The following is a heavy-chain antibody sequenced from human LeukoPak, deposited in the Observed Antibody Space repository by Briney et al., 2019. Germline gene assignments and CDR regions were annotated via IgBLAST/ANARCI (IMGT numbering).Heavy chain of an antibody. CDR2: IYPGDSDT. J-gene: IGHJ1*01. Sequence: GESLKISCKGSGYSFTSYWIGWVRQMPGKGLEWMGIIYPGDSDTRYSPSFQGQVTISADKSISTAYLQWSSLKASDTAMYYCASSGWDYDILTGYPRRDFQHWGQGTLVTVSS. D-gene: IGHD3-9*01. CDR3: ASSGWDYDILTGYPRRDFQH. V-gene: IGHV5-51*01. CDR1: GYSFTSYW.